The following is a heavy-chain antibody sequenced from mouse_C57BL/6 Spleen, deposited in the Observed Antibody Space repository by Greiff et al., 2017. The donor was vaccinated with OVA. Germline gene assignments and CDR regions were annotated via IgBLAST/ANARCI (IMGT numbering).Heavy chain of an antibody. CDR3: ARSLGDYGGFAY. V-gene: IGHV1-69*01. D-gene: IGHD2-4*01. CDR2: IDPSDSYT. J-gene: IGHJ3*01. CDR1: GYPFTSYW. Sequence: QVPLQQPGAELVIPGASVKLSCKASGYPFTSYWMHRVKQRPGQGLEWIGEIDPSDSYTNYNQKFKGKSTLTVDKSSSTAYMQLSSLTSEDSAVYYCARSLGDYGGFAYWGQGTLVTVSA.